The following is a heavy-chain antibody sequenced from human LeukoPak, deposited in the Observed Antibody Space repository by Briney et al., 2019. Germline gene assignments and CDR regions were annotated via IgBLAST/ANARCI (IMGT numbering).Heavy chain of an antibody. CDR3: ARGLRYFDWLSQGGYFDY. V-gene: IGHV4-61*05. Sequence: PSETLSLTCTVSSGSISTSNYYWGWVRQPPGKALEWIGNIFYSGSTNYNPSLKSRVTISVDTSKNQFSLKLSSVTAADTAVYYCARGLRYFDWLSQGGYFDYWGQGTLVTVSS. J-gene: IGHJ4*02. CDR2: IFYSGST. CDR1: SGSISTSNYY. D-gene: IGHD3-9*01.